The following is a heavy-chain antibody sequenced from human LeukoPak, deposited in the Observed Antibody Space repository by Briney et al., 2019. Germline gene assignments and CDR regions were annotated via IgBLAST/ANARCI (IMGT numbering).Heavy chain of an antibody. CDR3: ARSEMDATPAEY. J-gene: IGHJ4*02. V-gene: IGHV1-18*01. CDR1: VYTFTNYG. CDR2: ISAYNGNT. Sequence: ASVNVSFKASVYTFTNYGISWVRQAPGQGLEWVGWISAYNGNTNYAQKLQGRVTMTTDTSTSTAYMELRSLRSDDTAVYYCARSEMDATPAEYGGQGTRVTVTS. D-gene: IGHD2-8*01.